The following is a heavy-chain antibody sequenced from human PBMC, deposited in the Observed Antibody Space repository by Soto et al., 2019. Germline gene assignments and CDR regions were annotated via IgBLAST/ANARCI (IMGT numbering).Heavy chain of an antibody. CDR3: ARMETXGSLNWFDP. Sequence: SVKVSCKASGGTFSSYAISWVRQAPGQGLEWMGGIIPIFGTANYAQKFQGRVTMTRDISIATAYMELSSLRSDDTAIYYCARMETXGSLNWFDPWGQGTLVTVSS. CDR2: IIPIFGTA. V-gene: IGHV1-69*05. J-gene: IGHJ5*02. D-gene: IGHD3-16*01. CDR1: GGTFSSYA.